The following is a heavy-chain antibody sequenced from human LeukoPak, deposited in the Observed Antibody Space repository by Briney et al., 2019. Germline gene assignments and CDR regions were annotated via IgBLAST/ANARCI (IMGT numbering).Heavy chain of an antibody. V-gene: IGHV3-33*01. J-gene: IGHJ4*02. CDR2: IWYDGNNK. CDR1: GFTFSSYG. Sequence: GGSLRLSCAASGFTFSSYGMHWVRQAPGNGLEWVALIWYDGNNKYYADSVKGRFIISRDNSKDTLFLQMNSLRVEDTAVYYCARRISAAGFDYWGQGTLVTVSS. D-gene: IGHD6-13*01. CDR3: ARRISAAGFDY.